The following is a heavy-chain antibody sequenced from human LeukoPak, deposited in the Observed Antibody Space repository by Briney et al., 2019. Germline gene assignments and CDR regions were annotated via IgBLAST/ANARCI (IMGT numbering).Heavy chain of an antibody. V-gene: IGHV3-7*01. J-gene: IGHJ4*02. Sequence: GGSLRLSCAASGFTSGISWMSWVRQAPGKGLEWVANINQDGSAQYYVDSVKGRFTISRDNAKSSLSLQMNSLRAEDTAVYYCARDRYCSSTSCYRRGLDYWGQGTLVTVSS. D-gene: IGHD2-2*01. CDR3: ARDRYCSSTSCYRRGLDY. CDR1: GFTSGISW. CDR2: INQDGSAQ.